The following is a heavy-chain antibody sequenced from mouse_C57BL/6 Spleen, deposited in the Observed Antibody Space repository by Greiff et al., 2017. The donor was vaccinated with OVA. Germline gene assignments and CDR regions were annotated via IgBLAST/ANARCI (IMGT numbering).Heavy chain of an antibody. V-gene: IGHV1-64*01. J-gene: IGHJ4*01. CDR1: GYTFTSYW. Sequence: VQLQQPGAELVKPGASVKLSCKASGYTFTSYWMHWVKQRPGQGLEWIGMIHPNSGSTNYNEKFKSKATLTVDKSSSTAYMQLSSLTSEDSAVYYGARSAMVTEAMDYWGQGTSVTVSA. CDR3: ARSAMVTEAMDY. D-gene: IGHD2-2*01. CDR2: IHPNSGST.